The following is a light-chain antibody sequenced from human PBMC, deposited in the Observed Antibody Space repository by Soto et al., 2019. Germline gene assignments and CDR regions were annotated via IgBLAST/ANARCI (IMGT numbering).Light chain of an antibody. CDR2: QAS. CDR1: QSISNL. CDR3: QHHNNLWT. Sequence: DIQMTQSPSTLSASVGDRVSITCRASQSISNLLAWYQQKPGRAPKLLIYQASTLESGVPSRFSGSGSGTELNLNIRSLQSDDFATYYCQHHNNLWTFGQGTKVEI. V-gene: IGKV1-5*03. J-gene: IGKJ1*01.